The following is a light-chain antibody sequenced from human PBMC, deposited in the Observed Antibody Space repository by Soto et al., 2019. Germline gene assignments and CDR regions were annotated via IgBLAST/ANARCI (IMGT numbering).Light chain of an antibody. CDR2: DAS. CDR3: HQYYMYSGT. V-gene: IGKV3-20*01. CDR1: QTVRNNY. Sequence: EFVFTQSPGTLSLSPGERATLSCRASQTVRNNYLAWYQQKPGQAPRLLIYDASSRATGIPDRFSGSGSGTEFTLTISSLQADDFATYFCHQYYMYSGTFGHGTKVDIK. J-gene: IGKJ1*01.